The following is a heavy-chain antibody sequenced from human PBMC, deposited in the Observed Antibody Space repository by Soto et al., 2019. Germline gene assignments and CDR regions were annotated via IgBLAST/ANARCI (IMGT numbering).Heavy chain of an antibody. CDR1: GITFNSYA. V-gene: IGHV3-30-3*01. CDR2: ISYDGSNE. J-gene: IGHJ3*02. CDR3: ARDYDFWSGYYKGNAFDI. Sequence: QVQLVESGGGVVQPGRYLRISCAASGITFNSYAMHWVRQAPGKGLEWVAVISYDGSNEYYADSVKGRFTISRDNSKNTLYLQMNSLRAEDTAVYYCARDYDFWSGYYKGNAFDIWGQGTMVTVSS. D-gene: IGHD3-3*01.